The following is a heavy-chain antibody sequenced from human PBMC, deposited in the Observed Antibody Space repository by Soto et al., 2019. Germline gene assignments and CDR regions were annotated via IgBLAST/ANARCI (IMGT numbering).Heavy chain of an antibody. V-gene: IGHV1-58*01. CDR1: GFTFTSSA. CDR3: AATVSIAAGGAYNYYGMDV. D-gene: IGHD6-13*01. Sequence: ASVKVSCKASGFTFTSSAVQWVRQARGQRLEWIGWIVVGSGNTNYAQKFQERVTITRDMSTSTAYMELSSLRSEDTAVYYCAATVSIAAGGAYNYYGMDVWGQGTAVTVAS. CDR2: IVVGSGNT. J-gene: IGHJ6*02.